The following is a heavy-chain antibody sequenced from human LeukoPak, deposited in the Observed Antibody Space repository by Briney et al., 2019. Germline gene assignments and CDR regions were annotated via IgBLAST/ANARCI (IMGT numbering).Heavy chain of an antibody. Sequence: SETLSLTCTVSGYSISSGYSWSWLRQPPGKGLEWIGYIYHSGSTYCNPSLKSRVTISVDRSKNQFSLKLSSVTAADTAVYYCARGSLSSARRGSYYFDYWGQGTLVTVSS. V-gene: IGHV4-30-2*01. D-gene: IGHD2-2*01. J-gene: IGHJ4*02. CDR3: ARGSLSSARRGSYYFDY. CDR1: GYSISSGYS. CDR2: IYHSGST.